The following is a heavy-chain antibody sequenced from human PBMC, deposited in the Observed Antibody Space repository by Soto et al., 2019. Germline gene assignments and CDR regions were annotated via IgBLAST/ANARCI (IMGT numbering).Heavy chain of an antibody. V-gene: IGHV2-5*02. Sequence: QITLQEAGPTLVKPTQTLTLTCTFSGFPLSTSGVGVGWIRQPPGKALEWLALIYWGDDKRYNPSLKNRLSISEDTAQKQVVLTMTNMDAEDTGTYYCAAHGSGTYYNPLYNWFDPWGPGTLVTVSS. CDR1: GFPLSTSGVG. D-gene: IGHD3-10*01. CDR2: IYWGDDK. J-gene: IGHJ5*02. CDR3: AAHGSGTYYNPLYNWFDP.